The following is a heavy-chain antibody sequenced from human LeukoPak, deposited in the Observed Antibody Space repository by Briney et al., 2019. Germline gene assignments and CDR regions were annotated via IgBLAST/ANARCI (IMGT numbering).Heavy chain of an antibody. CDR2: ISGSGGST. CDR1: GFTFSSYG. J-gene: IGHJ4*02. V-gene: IGHV3-23*01. D-gene: IGHD2-21*01. Sequence: GGSLRLSCAASGFTFSSYGMSWVRQAPGKGLERVSAISGSGGSTYYADSVKGRFTISRDNSKNTLYLQMNSLRAEDTAVYYCAKKDQNVFSPDDYWGQGTLVTVSS. CDR3: AKKDQNVFSPDDY.